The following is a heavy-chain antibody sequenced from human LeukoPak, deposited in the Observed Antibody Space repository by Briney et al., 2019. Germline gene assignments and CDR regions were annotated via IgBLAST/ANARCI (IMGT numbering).Heavy chain of an antibody. CDR3: ARGVYEEDVNY. V-gene: IGHV3-74*01. J-gene: IGHJ4*02. CDR1: GFTFSNYW. CDR2: LSSDGRDP. Sequence: GGSLRLSCAASGFTFSNYWMHWVRHAPGKGLVWVPRLSSDGRDPSYADSVQGRFTISRDNAKNTLYMQMNSLRAEDTAVYYCARGVYEEDVNYWGQGTLVTVSS. D-gene: IGHD6-13*01.